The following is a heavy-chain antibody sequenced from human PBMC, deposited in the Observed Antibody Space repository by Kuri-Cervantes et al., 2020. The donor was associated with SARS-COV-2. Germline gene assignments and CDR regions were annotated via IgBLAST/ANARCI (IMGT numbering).Heavy chain of an antibody. D-gene: IGHD3-22*01. V-gene: IGHV1-2*04. Sequence: ASVKVSCKASGYTFTGYYMHWVRQAPGQGLEWMGWINPNSGGTNYAQKFQGWVTMTRDTSISTVYMELSRLRSNDTAVYYCASSTPFRRLVVISQGWAFDIWGQGTMVTVSS. J-gene: IGHJ3*02. CDR2: INPNSGGT. CDR3: ASSTPFRRLVVISQGWAFDI. CDR1: GYTFTGYY.